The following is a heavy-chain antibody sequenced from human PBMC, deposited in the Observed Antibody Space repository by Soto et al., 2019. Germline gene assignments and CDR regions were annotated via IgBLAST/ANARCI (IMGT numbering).Heavy chain of an antibody. Sequence: QVQLVQSGAEVKKPGASVKVSCKASGYTFTSYGISWVRQAPGQGLEWMRWISAYNGNTNYAQKLQGRVTMTTDTSTGQAYMELRSLGSDDTAVYYCVLCNWKNGGCFDYWGQGTLVNVSS. CDR3: VLCNWKNGGCFDY. J-gene: IGHJ4*02. D-gene: IGHD1-20*01. CDR2: ISAYNGNT. CDR1: GYTFTSYG. V-gene: IGHV1-18*01.